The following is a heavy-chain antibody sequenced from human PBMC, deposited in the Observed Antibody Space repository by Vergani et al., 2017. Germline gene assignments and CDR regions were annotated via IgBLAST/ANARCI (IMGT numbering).Heavy chain of an antibody. CDR1: GFNFDNYA. Sequence: EVQLVESGGGLVQPGRSLRLSCAAPGFNFDNYAMHWVRQAPGKGLEWVSGINDNSAIIIYADSVRGRFTISRDNAKKSLYLQMNSLKTDDTALYYCTARRTGRDPVDVWGRGTLVTVSS. CDR3: TARRTGRDPVDV. CDR2: INDNSAII. J-gene: IGHJ3*01. D-gene: IGHD1-14*01. V-gene: IGHV3-9*01.